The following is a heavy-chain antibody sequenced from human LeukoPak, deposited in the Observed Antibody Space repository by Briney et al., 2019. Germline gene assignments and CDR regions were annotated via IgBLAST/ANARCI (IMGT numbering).Heavy chain of an antibody. V-gene: IGHV4-59*11. Sequence: SETLSLTCIVSGGSISSHYWSWIRQPPGKGLEWIGYIYYSGSTNYNPSLKSRVTISVDTSKNQFSLKLSSVTAADTAVYYCARVYCSGGSCYVDYWGQGTLVTVSS. CDR2: IYYSGST. CDR3: ARVYCSGGSCYVDY. D-gene: IGHD2-15*01. J-gene: IGHJ4*02. CDR1: GGSISSHY.